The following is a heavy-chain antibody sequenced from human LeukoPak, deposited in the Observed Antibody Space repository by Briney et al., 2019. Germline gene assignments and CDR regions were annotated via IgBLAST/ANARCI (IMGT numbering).Heavy chain of an antibody. D-gene: IGHD3-10*01. CDR1: GFTFSSYG. J-gene: IGHJ4*02. Sequence: PGGSLRLSCAASGFTFSSYGMHWVRQAPGKGLEWVAVIWYDGSNKYYADSVKGRFTISRDNSKSTLYLQMNSLRAEDTAVYYCARGQNFGSGSYYNYWGQGTLVTVSS. CDR2: IWYDGSNK. CDR3: ARGQNFGSGSYYNY. V-gene: IGHV3-33*01.